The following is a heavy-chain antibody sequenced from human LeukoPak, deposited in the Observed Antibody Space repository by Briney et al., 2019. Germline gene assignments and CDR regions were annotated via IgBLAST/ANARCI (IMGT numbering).Heavy chain of an antibody. CDR2: INPNTGDT. J-gene: IGHJ4*02. CDR1: GYTFTDYY. D-gene: IGHD2-21*01. Sequence: ASVKVSCKASGYTFTDYYIHWVRQAPGQGLEWMGWINPNTGDTKYAQKFQDRVSMTRVTSISTAYMELSSLRSDDTAIFYCARGLHIYWGQGTLVTVFS. V-gene: IGHV1-2*02. CDR3: ARGLHIY.